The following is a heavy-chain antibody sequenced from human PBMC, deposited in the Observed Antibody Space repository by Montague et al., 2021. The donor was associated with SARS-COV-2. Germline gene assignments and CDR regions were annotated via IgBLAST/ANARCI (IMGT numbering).Heavy chain of an antibody. Sequence: SETLSLTCAVYGGSFSGHYWGWIRQPPGKGLEWIGSIYYSGSTYYNPSLKSRVTISVDTSKNQFSLKLSSVTAADTAVYYCARQMGQSSIFGVVIQYYFDYWGQGTLVTVSS. CDR1: GGSFSGHY. D-gene: IGHD3-3*01. CDR2: IYYSGST. CDR3: ARQMGQSSIFGVVIQYYFDY. V-gene: IGHV4-39*01. J-gene: IGHJ4*02.